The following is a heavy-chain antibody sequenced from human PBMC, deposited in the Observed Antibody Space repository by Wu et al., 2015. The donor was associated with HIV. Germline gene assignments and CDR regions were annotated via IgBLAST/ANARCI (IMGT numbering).Heavy chain of an antibody. Sequence: QVQLVQSGTEVKKPGASVKVSCKASGYTFSGYYIHWVRQAPGQGLEWMGWINPNSGATTYAQNFQGRVTMTRDTSISTAYMEMSRLRSDDTAVYYCARDHGIKVRGVMDWGQGTLVSVSS. CDR1: GYTFSGYY. J-gene: IGHJ4*02. CDR2: INPNSGAT. D-gene: IGHD3-10*01. CDR3: ARDHGIKVRGVMD. V-gene: IGHV1-2*02.